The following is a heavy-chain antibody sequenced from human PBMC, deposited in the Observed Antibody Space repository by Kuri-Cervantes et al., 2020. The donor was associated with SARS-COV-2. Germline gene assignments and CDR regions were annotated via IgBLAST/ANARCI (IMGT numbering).Heavy chain of an antibody. CDR2: IYHSGST. Sequence: SETLSLTCAVSGGSISSGGYSWSWIRQPPGKGLEWIASIYHSGSTYDNPSLKSRVTISVDTSKNQFSLKLSSVTAADTAVYYCARVEDYCSGGTCYFRNNWFDPWGQGTLVTVSS. D-gene: IGHD2-15*01. CDR1: GGSISSGGYS. V-gene: IGHV4-39*07. CDR3: ARVEDYCSGGTCYFRNNWFDP. J-gene: IGHJ5*02.